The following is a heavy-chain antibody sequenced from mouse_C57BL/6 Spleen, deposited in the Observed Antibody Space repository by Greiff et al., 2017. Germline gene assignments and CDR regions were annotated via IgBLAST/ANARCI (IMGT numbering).Heavy chain of an antibody. V-gene: IGHV1-61*01. D-gene: IGHD1-1*01. CDR1: GYTFTSYW. CDR3: ARREGLRSDY. CDR2: IYPSDSET. J-gene: IGHJ2*01. Sequence: QVQLQQPGAELVRPGSSVKLSCKASGYTFTSYWMNWVKQRPGQGLEWIGNIYPSDSETHYNQKFKDKATLTVDKSSSTAYMQLSSLTSEDSAVYYCARREGLRSDYWGQGTTLTVSS.